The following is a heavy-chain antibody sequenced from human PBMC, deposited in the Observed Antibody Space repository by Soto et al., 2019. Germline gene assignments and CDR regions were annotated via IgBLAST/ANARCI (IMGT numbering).Heavy chain of an antibody. V-gene: IGHV3-33*01. CDR3: ARDPRGIAVAGSFDY. CDR1: GFTFSSYG. Sequence: QVQLVECGGGVVQPGRSLRLSCAASGFTFSSYGMHWVRQAPGKGLEWVAVIWYDGSNKYYADSVKGRFTISRDNSKNTLYLQMNSLRAEDTAVYYCARDPRGIAVAGSFDYWGQGTLVTVSS. CDR2: IWYDGSNK. D-gene: IGHD6-19*01. J-gene: IGHJ4*02.